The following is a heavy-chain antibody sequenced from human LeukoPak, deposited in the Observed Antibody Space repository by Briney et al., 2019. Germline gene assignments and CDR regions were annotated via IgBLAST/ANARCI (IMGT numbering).Heavy chain of an antibody. CDR3: ARVAKERVGGVYYFDY. V-gene: IGHV3-13*01. D-gene: IGHD1-1*01. CDR1: GFTFSDYD. J-gene: IGHJ4*02. CDR2: IGTACDT. Sequence: GGSLRLSCAASGFTFSDYDMHWVRQATGKGLEWVSAIGTACDTYYTGSVKGRFTISRENAKKSLYLQMNSLRAGDTAVYYCARVAKERVGGVYYFDYWGQGTLVTVSS.